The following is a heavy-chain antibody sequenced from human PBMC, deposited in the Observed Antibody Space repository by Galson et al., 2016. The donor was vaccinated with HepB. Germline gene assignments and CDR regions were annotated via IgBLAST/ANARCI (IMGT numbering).Heavy chain of an antibody. CDR2: ISWNSATL. D-gene: IGHD6-6*01. CDR3: AKGGASRLDALET. V-gene: IGHV3-9*01. CDR1: GFSGFGFEQYA. J-gene: IGHJ3*02. Sequence: SLRLSCATSGFSGFGFEQYAMHWVRQEPGKGLEWVSGISWNSATLNYADSVKGRFTISRDNANNSVYLHMTSLTSEDSAFYFCAKGGASRLDALETWGQGTLVVVSS.